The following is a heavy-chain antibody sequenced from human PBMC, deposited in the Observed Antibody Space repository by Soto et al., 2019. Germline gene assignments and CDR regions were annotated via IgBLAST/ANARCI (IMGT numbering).Heavy chain of an antibody. CDR1: GFTFSSYT. CDR2: ISSSSDFI. D-gene: IGHD3-10*01. Sequence: GGSLRLSCAASGFTFSSYTMNWVRQAPGRGLEWVSSISSSSDFISYAASVKGRFTISRDDAKRSLYLQMNSLRVEDTAVYYCARDISEGFHWGQGTLVTVSS. V-gene: IGHV3-21*01. J-gene: IGHJ4*02. CDR3: ARDISEGFH.